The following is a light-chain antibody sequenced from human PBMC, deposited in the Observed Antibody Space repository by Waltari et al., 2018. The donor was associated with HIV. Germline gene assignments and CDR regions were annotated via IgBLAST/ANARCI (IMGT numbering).Light chain of an antibody. CDR1: QGFLHSDGTIY. CDR2: KVS. CDR3: LQGTHWPYT. Sequence: DVVMTQSPLSLSVALGQPASISCKSSQGFLHSDGTIYLKWFHQRPGQSPRRLIYKVSQRDPGVPGRFSGSGSGTGFTLNISRVEADDLGLFFCLQGTHWPYTFGQGTKLEI. V-gene: IGKV2-30*02. J-gene: IGKJ2*01.